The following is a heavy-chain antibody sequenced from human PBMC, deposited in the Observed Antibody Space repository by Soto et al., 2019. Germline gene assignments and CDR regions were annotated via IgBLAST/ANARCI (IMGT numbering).Heavy chain of an antibody. Sequence: SVKVSCKASGGTFSSYAISWVRQAPGQGLEWMGGIIPIFGTANYAQKFQGRVTITADESTSTAYMELSSLRSEDTAVYYCARVETMIVVVITEEYYYYGMDVWGQGTTVTVYS. J-gene: IGHJ6*02. V-gene: IGHV1-69*13. CDR3: ARVETMIVVVITEEYYYYGMDV. CDR1: GGTFSSYA. D-gene: IGHD3-22*01. CDR2: IIPIFGTA.